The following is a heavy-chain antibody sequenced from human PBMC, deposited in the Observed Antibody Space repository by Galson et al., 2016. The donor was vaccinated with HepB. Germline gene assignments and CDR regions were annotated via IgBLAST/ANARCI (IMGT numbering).Heavy chain of an antibody. Sequence: ETLSLTCTGSGDSINTGNYYWAWIRQPPGRGLEWIGEIHRSVNTNYSPSLRSRVSISEDRSQNQVSLRLNSVTSADTAIYYCAASLWFGLHPEYWGQGALVTVSS. V-gene: IGHV4-39*07. CDR1: GDSINTGNYY. J-gene: IGHJ4*02. CDR2: IHRSVNT. D-gene: IGHD3-10*01. CDR3: AASLWFGLHPEY.